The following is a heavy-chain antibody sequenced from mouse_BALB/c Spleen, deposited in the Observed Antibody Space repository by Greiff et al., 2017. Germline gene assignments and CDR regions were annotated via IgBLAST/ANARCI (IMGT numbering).Heavy chain of an antibody. CDR2: IDPENGDT. J-gene: IGHJ4*01. Sequence: VQLQQSGAELVRSGASVKLSCTASGFNIKDYYMHWVKQRPEQGLEWIGWIDPENGDTEYAPKFQGKATMTADTSSNTAYLQLSSLTSEDTAVYYCNARTYEDAIDYWGQGTSVTVSS. V-gene: IGHV14-4*02. CDR3: NARTYEDAIDY. CDR1: GFNIKDYY. D-gene: IGHD5-1*01.